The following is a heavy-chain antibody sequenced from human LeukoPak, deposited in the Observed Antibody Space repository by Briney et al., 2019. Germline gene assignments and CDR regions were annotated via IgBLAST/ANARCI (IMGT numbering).Heavy chain of an antibody. CDR3: ARDGPDYGDFNWFAP. CDR1: GFTFSRYC. Sequence: GGSLRLSCAASGFTFSRYCMSWVRQAPGKGLEWLATIKQDGNEKFYVDSVKGQFTISRDNAKNSLYLQMSSLRAEDTAIYYCARDGPDYGDFNWFAPWGQGTLVTVSS. CDR2: IKQDGNEK. J-gene: IGHJ5*02. V-gene: IGHV3-7*01. D-gene: IGHD4-17*01.